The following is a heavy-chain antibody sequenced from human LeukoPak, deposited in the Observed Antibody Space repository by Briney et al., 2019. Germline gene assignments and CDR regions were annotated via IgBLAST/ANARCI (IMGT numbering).Heavy chain of an antibody. CDR3: ARDITIFGVVISYYFDY. V-gene: IGHV3-7*01. Sequence: PGGSLRLSCAASGFTFSSYWMSWVRQAPGKGLEWVANIKQDGSEKYYVDSVKGRFTISRDNAKNSLYLQMNSLRAEDTAVYYCARDITIFGVVISYYFDYWGQGTLVTVSS. CDR2: IKQDGSEK. J-gene: IGHJ4*02. CDR1: GFTFSSYW. D-gene: IGHD3-3*01.